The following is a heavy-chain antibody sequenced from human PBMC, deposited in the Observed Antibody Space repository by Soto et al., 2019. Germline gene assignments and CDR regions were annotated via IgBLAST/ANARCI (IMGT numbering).Heavy chain of an antibody. V-gene: IGHV5-51*01. CDR1: GYSFTSYW. CDR2: IYPGDSDT. Sequence: GESLKISCKGSGYSFTSYWIGWVCQMPGKGLEWMGIIYPGDSDTRYSPSFQGQVTISADKSISTAYLQWSSLKASDTAMYYCARLTVEMAKIYAFDIWGQGTMVTVSS. J-gene: IGHJ3*02. D-gene: IGHD5-12*01. CDR3: ARLTVEMAKIYAFDI.